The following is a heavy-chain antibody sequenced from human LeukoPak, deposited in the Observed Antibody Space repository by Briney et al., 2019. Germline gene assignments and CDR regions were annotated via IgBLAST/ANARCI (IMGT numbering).Heavy chain of an antibody. Sequence: QAGGSLRLSCAASGLTFSSYEMNWVRQAPGKGLEWVSYISSSGSPIYYADSVKGRFTISRDNAKNSLYLQMNSLRAEDTAVYYCVRDGSYDSSAYYPSYFDYWGQGNLVTDSS. V-gene: IGHV3-48*03. CDR2: ISSSGSPI. J-gene: IGHJ4*02. D-gene: IGHD3-22*01. CDR3: VRDGSYDSSAYYPSYFDY. CDR1: GLTFSSYE.